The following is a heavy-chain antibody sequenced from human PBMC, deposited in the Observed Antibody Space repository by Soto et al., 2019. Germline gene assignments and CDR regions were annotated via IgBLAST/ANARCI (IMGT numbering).Heavy chain of an antibody. V-gene: IGHV3-33*06. CDR3: AKSQGGYCSGGSCYSVLSPVDS. CDR2: IWYDGSNK. D-gene: IGHD2-15*01. CDR1: GFTFSSYG. Sequence: QVQLVESGGGVVQPGRSLRLSCAASGFTFSSYGMHWVRQAPGKGLEWVAVIWYDGSNKYYADSVKGRLTISRDNSKNTLYLQMNSLRAEDTAVYYCAKSQGGYCSGGSCYSVLSPVDSWGQGTLVTVSS. J-gene: IGHJ4*02.